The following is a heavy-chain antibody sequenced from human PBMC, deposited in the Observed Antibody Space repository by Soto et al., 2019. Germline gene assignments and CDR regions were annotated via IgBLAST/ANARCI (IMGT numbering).Heavy chain of an antibody. CDR3: ARARGGSSWYFDFGYRERRNWFDP. V-gene: IGHV7-4-1*01. D-gene: IGHD6-13*01. J-gene: IGHJ5*02. CDR2: INTNTGNP. CDR1: GYTFTSYA. Sequence: RASVKVSCKASGYTFTSYAMNWVRRAPGQGLEWMGWINTNTGNPTYAQGFTGRFVFSLDTSVSTAYLQICSLKAEDTAVYYCARARGGSSWYFDFGYRERRNWFDPWGQGTLVTVSS.